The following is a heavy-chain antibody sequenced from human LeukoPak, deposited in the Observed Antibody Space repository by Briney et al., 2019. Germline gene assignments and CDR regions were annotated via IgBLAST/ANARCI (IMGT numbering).Heavy chain of an antibody. CDR3: ARRGYSYGYAIDY. D-gene: IGHD5-18*01. Sequence: ASVKVSCKASGYTFTGYYMHWVRQAPGQGLEWMGRINPNSGGTNYAQKFQGWVTMTRDTSISTAYMELSRLRSDDTAVYYCARRGYSYGYAIDYWGQGTLVTVSS. V-gene: IGHV1-2*04. CDR2: INPNSGGT. J-gene: IGHJ4*02. CDR1: GYTFTGYY.